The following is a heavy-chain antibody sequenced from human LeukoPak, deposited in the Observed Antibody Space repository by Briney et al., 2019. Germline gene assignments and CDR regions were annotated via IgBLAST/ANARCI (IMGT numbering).Heavy chain of an antibody. Sequence: GGSLRLSCAVSGITLSNYGMSWVRQAPGKGLEWVAGISGSGGGTVYADSVKGRFTISRDNPKNTLYLQMTSLRAQDTAVYFCAKRGVVIRVVLVGFHKEAYYFDSWGQGALVTVSS. CDR1: GITLSNYG. D-gene: IGHD3-10*01. CDR3: AKRGVVIRVVLVGFHKEAYYFDS. CDR2: ISGSGGGT. V-gene: IGHV3-23*01. J-gene: IGHJ4*02.